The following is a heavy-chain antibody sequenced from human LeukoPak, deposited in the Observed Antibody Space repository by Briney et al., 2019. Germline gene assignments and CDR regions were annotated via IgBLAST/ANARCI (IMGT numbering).Heavy chain of an antibody. CDR1: GFTFSSYG. V-gene: IGHV3-33*01. CDR2: ILSDGSKE. Sequence: YPGGSLRLSCAASGFTFSSYGMHWVRQAPGKGLEWVAVILSDGSKEFYTDSVKGRFTISRDNSKNTLYLQMNSLRAEDTAVYYCARDKDSSGYYPLEDWGQGTLVTVSS. CDR3: ARDKDSSGYYPLED. J-gene: IGHJ4*02. D-gene: IGHD3-22*01.